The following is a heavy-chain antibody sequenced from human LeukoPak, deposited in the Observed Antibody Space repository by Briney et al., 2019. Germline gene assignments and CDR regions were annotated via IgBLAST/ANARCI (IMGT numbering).Heavy chain of an antibody. CDR3: AKEGSGYYPFIDY. J-gene: IGHJ4*02. D-gene: IGHD3-22*01. CDR1: GYSISSGYY. V-gene: IGHV4-38-2*01. CDR2: IYHSGST. Sequence: KPSETLSLTCAVPGYSISSGYYWGWIRPPPGKGLEWIGSIYHSGSTYYNPSLKSRVTISVDTSKNQFSLKLSSVTAADTAVYYCAKEGSGYYPFIDYWGQGTLVTVSS.